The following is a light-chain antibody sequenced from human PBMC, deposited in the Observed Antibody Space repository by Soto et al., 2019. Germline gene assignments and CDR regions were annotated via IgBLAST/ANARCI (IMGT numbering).Light chain of an antibody. J-gene: IGLJ2*01. V-gene: IGLV2-14*01. CDR3: TSYTSSSTLV. CDR2: EVN. CDR1: TSDVGGYNY. Sequence: QSALTQPASVSGSPGQSITFSCTGTTSDVGGYNYVSWYQQHPGTAPKLMIYEVNNRPSGVSNRFSGSKSGNTASLTISGLQAEDEADYYCTSYTSSSTLVFGGGTKLTVL.